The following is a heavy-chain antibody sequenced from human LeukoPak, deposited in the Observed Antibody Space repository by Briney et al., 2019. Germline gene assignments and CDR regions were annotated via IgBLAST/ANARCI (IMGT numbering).Heavy chain of an antibody. CDR2: ITSSSTYI. CDR1: GFTFSSYN. Sequence: GGSLRLFCAASGFTFSSYNMNWARQAPGKGLEWGSSITSSSTYIYYADSVKGRFPISRDNARNSLYLQMNSLRAEDTAVYYCARDPYSGSYGNDYYYYMDVWGKGTKVTISS. D-gene: IGHD1-26*01. V-gene: IGHV3-21*01. J-gene: IGHJ6*03. CDR3: ARDPYSGSYGNDYYYYMDV.